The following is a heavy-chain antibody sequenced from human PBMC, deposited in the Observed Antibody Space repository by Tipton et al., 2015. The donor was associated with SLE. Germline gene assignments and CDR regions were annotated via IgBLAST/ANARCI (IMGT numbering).Heavy chain of an antibody. V-gene: IGHV5-51*03. D-gene: IGHD3-10*01. CDR3: ARRWVQTVFDY. CDR1: GYSFTNSW. CDR2: IDPSDSDT. J-gene: IGHJ4*02. Sequence: QSGPEVKKPGEALQISCKTSGYSFTNSWIVWIRHMPGKGLECMGMIDPSDSDTRYNPSFQGHVSMSIDRSTTTAYLQWRSLKASDTAMYFCARRWVQTVFDYWGQGTLVTVSS.